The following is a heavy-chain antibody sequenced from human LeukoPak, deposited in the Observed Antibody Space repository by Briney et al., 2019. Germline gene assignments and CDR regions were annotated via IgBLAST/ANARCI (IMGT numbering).Heavy chain of an antibody. V-gene: IGHV3-23*01. CDR3: AKVDVATITLDY. J-gene: IGHJ4*02. Sequence: PGGSLRLSCAASGFTFSSYAMSWVRQAPGKGLEWVSAISGSGGSTYYADSVKGRFTISRDNSKNTLYLQMNSLRAEVTAVYYCAKVDVATITLDYWGQGTLVTVSS. CDR1: GFTFSSYA. D-gene: IGHD5-12*01. CDR2: ISGSGGST.